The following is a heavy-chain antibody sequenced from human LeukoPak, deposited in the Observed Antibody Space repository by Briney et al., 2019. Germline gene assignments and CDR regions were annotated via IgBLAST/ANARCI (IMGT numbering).Heavy chain of an antibody. CDR1: GGSFSGYY. Sequence: SETLSLTCAVYGGSFSGYYWSWIRQPPGKGLEWIGEINHSGSTNYNPSLKSRVTISVDTSKNQFSLKLTSVTAADTAVYYCARGLSLWYFDLWGRGALVTVSS. CDR2: INHSGST. V-gene: IGHV4-34*01. J-gene: IGHJ2*01. CDR3: ARGLSLWYFDL.